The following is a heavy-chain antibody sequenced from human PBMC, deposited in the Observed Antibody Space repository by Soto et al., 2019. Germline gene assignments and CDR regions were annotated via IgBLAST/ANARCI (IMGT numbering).Heavy chain of an antibody. CDR1: GYIFTSDL. J-gene: IGHJ4*02. V-gene: IGHV5-51*01. D-gene: IGHD6-19*01. Sequence: PGESLKISFKGSGYIFTSDLIVGWRQMPGKSLEWMGIIYPGYSDTRYSPSFQGQSAFSADNFISTADLHLSVLKTSDTAIYYCARRLRPGWFFDFSGKATLVTVSS. CDR3: ARRLRPGWFFDF. CDR2: IYPGYSDT.